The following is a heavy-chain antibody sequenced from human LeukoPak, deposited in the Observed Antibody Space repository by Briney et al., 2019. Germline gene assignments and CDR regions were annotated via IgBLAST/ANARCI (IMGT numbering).Heavy chain of an antibody. Sequence: PGGSLRLSCAASGFTFSSYWMSWVRQTPGQGLEWVGFIRRKAHGGRTEYAASVKGRFIISRNDSTSIAYLQMNSLKTEDTAVYYCGRGLGGLGKNWFDPWGQGTLVTVSS. J-gene: IGHJ5*02. V-gene: IGHV3-49*04. CDR2: IRRKAHGGRT. CDR3: GRGLGGLGKNWFDP. D-gene: IGHD3-10*01. CDR1: GFTFSSYW.